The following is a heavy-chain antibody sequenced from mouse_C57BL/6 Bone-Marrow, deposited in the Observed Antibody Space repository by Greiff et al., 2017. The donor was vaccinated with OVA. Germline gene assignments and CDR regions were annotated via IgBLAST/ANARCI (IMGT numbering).Heavy chain of an antibody. Sequence: EVMLVESGGGLVQPGGSLSLSCAASAFTFPDYYMSWVRQPPRTALVWLGFIRNKANGYTTEYSASVKGRFTISRDNSQSILYLQMNALRAEDSATYYCARSAYYSNYYAMDYWGQGTSVTVSS. CDR3: ARSAYYSNYYAMDY. CDR1: AFTFPDYY. J-gene: IGHJ4*01. V-gene: IGHV7-3*01. D-gene: IGHD2-5*01. CDR2: IRNKANGYTT.